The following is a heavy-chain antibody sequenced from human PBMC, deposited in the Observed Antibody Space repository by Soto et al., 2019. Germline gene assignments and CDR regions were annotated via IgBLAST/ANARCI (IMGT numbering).Heavy chain of an antibody. D-gene: IGHD4-17*01. V-gene: IGHV4-59*12. Sequence: SETLSLTCTVSGGSMTSYYWSWIRQPPGKGLEWIGFIYYTGNTKYNPSLKSRVTISVDRSKNQFSLKLSSVTAADTAVYYCARPQTTVTSYDYWGQGTLVTVSS. CDR2: IYYTGNT. J-gene: IGHJ4*02. CDR3: ARPQTTVTSYDY. CDR1: GGSMTSYY.